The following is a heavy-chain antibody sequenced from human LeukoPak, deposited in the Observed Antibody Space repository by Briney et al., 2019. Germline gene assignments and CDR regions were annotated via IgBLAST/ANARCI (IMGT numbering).Heavy chain of an antibody. CDR1: GFTFGTYA. D-gene: IGHD6-19*01. V-gene: IGHV3-23*01. J-gene: IGHJ4*02. Sequence: GASLRLSCAASGFTFGTYAMSWVRQAPGKGLEWVSAISGSGGRTYSADSVKGRFTISRDNSKNTLYLQMNSLRAEDTAVYYCAKEKYSSGFFDYWGREPWSPSPQ. CDR3: AKEKYSSGFFDY. CDR2: ISGSGGRT.